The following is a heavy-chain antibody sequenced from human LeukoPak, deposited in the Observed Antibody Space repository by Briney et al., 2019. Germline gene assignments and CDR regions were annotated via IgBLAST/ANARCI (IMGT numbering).Heavy chain of an antibody. CDR3: ARRDYYGSGSHYPLRH. V-gene: IGHV5-51*01. J-gene: IGHJ4*02. Sequence: GESLKISCKGSGYSFTSYWIGWVRQMPGKGLEWMGIIYPGDSDTRYSPSFQGQVTISADKSINTAYLQWSSLKASDTAMYYCARRDYYGSGSHYPLRHWGQGTLVTVSS. CDR1: GYSFTSYW. D-gene: IGHD3-10*01. CDR2: IYPGDSDT.